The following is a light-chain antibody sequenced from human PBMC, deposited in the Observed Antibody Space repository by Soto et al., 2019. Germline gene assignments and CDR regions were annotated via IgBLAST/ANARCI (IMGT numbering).Light chain of an antibody. V-gene: IGLV1-40*01. CDR1: SSNIGAGYD. CDR3: QSYDSSLSGYV. J-gene: IGLJ1*01. CDR2: NNS. Sequence: QSVLTQPPSVSGAPGQRVTISCTGSSSNIGAGYDVHWYQQFPGTAPKLLINNNSRRPSGVPDRFSGSKSGTSASLAITGLQAEDEADYYCQSYDSSLSGYVFGTGTKLTVL.